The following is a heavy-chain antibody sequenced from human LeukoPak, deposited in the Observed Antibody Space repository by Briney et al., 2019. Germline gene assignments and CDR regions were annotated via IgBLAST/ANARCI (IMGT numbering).Heavy chain of an antibody. J-gene: IGHJ6*02. CDR2: IIPIFGTA. CDR1: GGTFSSYA. CDR3: ASLVHDYYDFWSGYSSRMDV. V-gene: IGHV1-69*13. Sequence: SVKVSCKASGGTFSSYAISWVRQAPGQGLEWMGGIIPIFGTANYAQKFQGRVTITADESTSTAYMELSSLRSEDTAVYYCASLVHDYYDFWSGYSSRMDVWGQGTTVTVSS. D-gene: IGHD3-3*01.